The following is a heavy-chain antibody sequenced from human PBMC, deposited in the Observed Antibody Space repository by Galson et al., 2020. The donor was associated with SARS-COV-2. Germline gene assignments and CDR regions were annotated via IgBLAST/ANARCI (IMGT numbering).Heavy chain of an antibody. CDR1: GGSISSGGYY. D-gene: IGHD3-10*01. J-gene: IGHJ3*02. CDR3: ARDLGTNRGINSAWFGELLVSYAFDI. CDR2: IYYSGST. Sequence: SETLSLTCTVSGGSISSGGYYWSWIRQHPGKGLEWIGYIYYSGSTYYNPSLKSRVTISVDTSKNQFSLKLSSVTAADTAVYYCARDLGTNRGINSAWFGELLVSYAFDIWGQGTMVTVSS. V-gene: IGHV4-31*03.